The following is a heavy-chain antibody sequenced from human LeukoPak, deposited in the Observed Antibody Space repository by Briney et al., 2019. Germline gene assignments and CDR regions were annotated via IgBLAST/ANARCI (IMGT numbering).Heavy chain of an antibody. CDR2: IYYSGST. J-gene: IGHJ4*02. CDR3: ATVDTAMAYFDY. D-gene: IGHD5-18*01. V-gene: IGHV4-59*01. CDR1: GGSISSYY. Sequence: SETLSLTCIVSGGSISSYYWSWIRQPPGKGLEWIGYIYYSGSTNYNPSLKSRVTISVDTSKNQFSLKLSSVTAVDTAVYYCATVDTAMAYFDYWGQGTLVTVSS.